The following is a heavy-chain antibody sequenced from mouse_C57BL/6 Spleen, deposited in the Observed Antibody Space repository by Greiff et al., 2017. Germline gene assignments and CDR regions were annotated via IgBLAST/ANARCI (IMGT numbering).Heavy chain of an antibody. D-gene: IGHD2-1*01. J-gene: IGHJ3*01. Sequence: EVKVVESGGGLVKPGGSLKLSCAASGFTFSDYGMHWVRQAPEKGLEWVAYISSGSSTIYYADTVKGRFTISRDNAKNTLFLQMTSLRSEDTAMYYCARDYYGNYGWFAYWGQGTLVTVSA. CDR1: GFTFSDYG. CDR2: ISSGSSTI. CDR3: ARDYYGNYGWFAY. V-gene: IGHV5-17*01.